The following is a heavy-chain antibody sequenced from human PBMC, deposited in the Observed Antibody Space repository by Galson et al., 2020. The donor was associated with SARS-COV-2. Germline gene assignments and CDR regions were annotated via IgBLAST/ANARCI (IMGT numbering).Heavy chain of an antibody. V-gene: IGHV1-3*04. CDR1: GYTFNKYD. J-gene: IGHJ4*02. Sequence: ASVKVSCQASGYTFNKYDMHWVRQAPGQGLEWMASINTGNGNTKYSQKFQGGITINRDTSATTVYMELRSLSFEDTAIYYCAKEGDSGYDLDYWGQGTLVAVSS. CDR2: INTGNGNT. CDR3: AKEGDSGYDLDY. D-gene: IGHD5-12*01.